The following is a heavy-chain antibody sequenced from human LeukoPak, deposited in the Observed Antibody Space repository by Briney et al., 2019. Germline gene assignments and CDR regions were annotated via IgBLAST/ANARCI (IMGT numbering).Heavy chain of an antibody. J-gene: IGHJ5*02. D-gene: IGHD2-2*01. CDR2: INPNSGGT. V-gene: IGHV1-2*02. CDR3: ARGGYCSSTSCYDDGFDP. Sequence: ASVKVSCKASGYTFTGYYMHWVRQAPGQGLEWMGWINPNSGGTNYAQKFQGRVTMTRDTSISTAYMELSRLRSDDTAVYYCARGGYCSSTSCYDDGFDPWGQGTLVTVSS. CDR1: GYTFTGYY.